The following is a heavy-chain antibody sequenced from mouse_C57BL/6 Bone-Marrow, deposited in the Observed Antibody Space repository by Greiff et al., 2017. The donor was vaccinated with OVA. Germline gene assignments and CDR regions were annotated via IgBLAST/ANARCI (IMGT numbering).Heavy chain of an antibody. J-gene: IGHJ2*01. CDR2: IYPSDSET. V-gene: IGHV1-61*01. D-gene: IGHD2-4*01. CDR1: GYTFTSYW. Sequence: VKLQQPGAELVRPGSSVKLSCKASGYTFTSYWMDWVKQRPGQGLEWIGNIYPSDSETHYNQKFKDKATLTVDKSSSTAYMQLSSLTSEDSAVYYCAREGLRSFDYWGQGTTLTVSS. CDR3: AREGLRSFDY.